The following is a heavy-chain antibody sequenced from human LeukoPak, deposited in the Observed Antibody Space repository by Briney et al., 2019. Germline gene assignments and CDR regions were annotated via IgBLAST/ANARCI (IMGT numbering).Heavy chain of an antibody. Sequence: GGSLRLSCAASGFTFSKYWMLWVRQAPGKGLESVSRINTDGTVTTYADSVKGRFTVSRDNPDNTMFLQMNSVRDEDTAVYYCATKQWLAPPPDSWGQGTPVTVSS. CDR1: GFTFSKYW. J-gene: IGHJ4*02. D-gene: IGHD6-19*01. V-gene: IGHV3-74*01. CDR3: ATKQWLAPPPDS. CDR2: INTDGTVT.